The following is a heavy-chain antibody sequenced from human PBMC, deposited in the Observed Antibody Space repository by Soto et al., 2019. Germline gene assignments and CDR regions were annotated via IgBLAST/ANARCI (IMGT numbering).Heavy chain of an antibody. D-gene: IGHD2-2*01. Sequence: QVQLVQSGAEVKKPGSSVKVSCKASGGTFSSYAISWVRQAPGQGLVWMGGIIPIFGAATYAQKFQDRVTITADESTRTAYMELSSLRSEDTALYYCARAYASNKYWFDPWGQGTLVTVSS. J-gene: IGHJ5*02. CDR2: IIPIFGAA. V-gene: IGHV1-69*01. CDR3: ARAYASNKYWFDP. CDR1: GGTFSSYA.